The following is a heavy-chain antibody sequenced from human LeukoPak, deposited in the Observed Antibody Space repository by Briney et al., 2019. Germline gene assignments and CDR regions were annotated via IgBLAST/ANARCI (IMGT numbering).Heavy chain of an antibody. V-gene: IGHV3-23*01. CDR1: GFTFSSYA. CDR3: AKDGWFGELPYFDY. J-gene: IGHJ4*02. D-gene: IGHD3-10*01. CDR2: ISGSGGST. Sequence: GGSLRLSCAASGFTFSSYAMSWVRQAPGKGLEWVSAISGSGGSTYYADSVKGRFSISRDNSKNTLYLQMNSLRAEDTAVYYCAKDGWFGELPYFDYWGQGTLVTVSS.